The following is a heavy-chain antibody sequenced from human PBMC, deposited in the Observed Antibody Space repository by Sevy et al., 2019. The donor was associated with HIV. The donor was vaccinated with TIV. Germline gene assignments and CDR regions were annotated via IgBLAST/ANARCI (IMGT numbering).Heavy chain of an antibody. D-gene: IGHD3-10*01. CDR1: GFSFSTYM. CDR3: ARPYGSGSWEAFDV. CDR2: ISYSSNYI. Sequence: GGSLRLSCTASGFSFSTYMMNWVRQAPGKGLEWVASISYSSNYIYYEDSLKGRFTISRDNAKNSLFLQMNSLRAEDTAVYYCARPYGSGSWEAFDVWGQGTMVTVSS. V-gene: IGHV3-21*01. J-gene: IGHJ3*01.